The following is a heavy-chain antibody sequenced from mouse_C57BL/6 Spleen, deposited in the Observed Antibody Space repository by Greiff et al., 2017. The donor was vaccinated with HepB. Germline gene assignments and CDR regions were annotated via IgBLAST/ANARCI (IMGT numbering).Heavy chain of an antibody. CDR3: ARTTVVAGGYFDY. CDR1: GYTFTSYW. J-gene: IGHJ2*01. Sequence: VQLQQPGAELVKPGASVKLSCKASGYTFTSYWMHWVKQRPGQCLEWIGMIHPNSGSTNYNEKFKSKATLTVDKSSSTAYMQLSSLTSEDSAVYYCARTTVVAGGYFDYWGQGTTLTVSS. D-gene: IGHD1-1*01. V-gene: IGHV1-64*01. CDR2: IHPNSGST.